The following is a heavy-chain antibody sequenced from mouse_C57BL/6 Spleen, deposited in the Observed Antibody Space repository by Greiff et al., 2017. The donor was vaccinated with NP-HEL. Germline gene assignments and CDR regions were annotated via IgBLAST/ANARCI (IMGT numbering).Heavy chain of an antibody. D-gene: IGHD1-1*01. J-gene: IGHJ3*01. CDR1: GFTFSSYA. Sequence: VQLKESGGGLVKPGGSLKLSCAASGFTFSSYAMSWVRQTPEKRLEWVATISDGGSYTYYPDNVKGRFTISRDNAKNNLYLQMSHLKSEDTAMYYCARDYGSSYPLFAYWGQGTLVTVSA. CDR2: ISDGGSYT. V-gene: IGHV5-4*01. CDR3: ARDYGSSYPLFAY.